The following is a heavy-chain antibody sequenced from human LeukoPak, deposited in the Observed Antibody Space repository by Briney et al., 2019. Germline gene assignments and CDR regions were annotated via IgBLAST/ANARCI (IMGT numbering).Heavy chain of an antibody. J-gene: IGHJ4*02. CDR3: ARGDDFWSGYYDY. CDR1: GFTFSSYW. Sequence: GGSLRLSCAASGFTFSSYWMSWARQAPGKGLECVANIKQDGSEKYFVDSVKGRFTISRDNAKKSLYLQMNSLRAEDTAVYYCARGDDFWSGYYDYWGQGALVTVSS. CDR2: IKQDGSEK. D-gene: IGHD3-3*01. V-gene: IGHV3-7*01.